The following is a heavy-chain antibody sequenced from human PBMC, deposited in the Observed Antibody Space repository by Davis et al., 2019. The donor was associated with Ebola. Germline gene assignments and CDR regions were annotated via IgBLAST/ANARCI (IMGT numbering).Heavy chain of an antibody. Sequence: GESLKISCAASGFTFSSYAMHWVRQAPGKGLEWVAFISYDGSNKYYADSVKGRFTISRDNSKNTLSLQMHSLRAEDTAVYYCAKSITIFGVVTSHAFDIWGQGTMVTVS. CDR2: ISYDGSNK. CDR3: AKSITIFGVVTSHAFDI. CDR1: GFTFSSYA. D-gene: IGHD3-3*01. V-gene: IGHV3-30-3*01. J-gene: IGHJ3*02.